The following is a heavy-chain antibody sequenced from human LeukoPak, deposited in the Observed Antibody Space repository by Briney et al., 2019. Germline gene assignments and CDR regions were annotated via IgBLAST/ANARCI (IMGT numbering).Heavy chain of an antibody. D-gene: IGHD3-10*01. Sequence: ASVKVSCKVSGYTLTELSMHWVRQAPGKGLEWMGGFDPEDGETIYAQKFQGRVTMTEDTSTDTAYMELSSLRSEDTAVYYCARDEGLWFGEPGAFDIWGQGTMVTVSS. CDR3: ARDEGLWFGEPGAFDI. V-gene: IGHV1-24*01. J-gene: IGHJ3*02. CDR1: GYTLTELS. CDR2: FDPEDGET.